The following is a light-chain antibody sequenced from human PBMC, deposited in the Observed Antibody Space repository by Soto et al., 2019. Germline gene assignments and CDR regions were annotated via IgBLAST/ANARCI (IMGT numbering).Light chain of an antibody. CDR2: GDN. V-gene: IGLV1-40*01. J-gene: IGLJ2*01. CDR3: QSYDTSLSGLVV. CDR1: SSNIGAGYD. Sequence: QSVLTQPPSVSGAPGQRVTISCTGSSSNIGAGYDVHWYRQLPGAAPKVLIYGDNNRPSGVPDRFSGSKSGTSASLAITGLQSEDEADYYCQSYDTSLSGLVVFGGGTKLTGL.